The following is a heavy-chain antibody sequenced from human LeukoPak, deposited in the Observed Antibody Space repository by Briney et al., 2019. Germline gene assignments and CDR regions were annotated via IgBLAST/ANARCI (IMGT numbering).Heavy chain of an antibody. CDR3: ARAPGVDTAITDY. CDR2: IYHSGST. D-gene: IGHD5-18*01. CDR1: GGSISSGGYS. Sequence: SETLSLTCAVSGGSISSGGYSWSWIRQPPGKGLEWIGYIYHSGSTYYSPSLKSRVTISVDRSKNQFSLKLSSVTAADTAVYYCARAPGVDTAITDYWGQGTLVTVSP. J-gene: IGHJ4*02. V-gene: IGHV4-30-2*01.